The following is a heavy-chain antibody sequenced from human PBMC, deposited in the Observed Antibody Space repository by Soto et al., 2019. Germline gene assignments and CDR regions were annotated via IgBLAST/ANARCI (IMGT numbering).Heavy chain of an antibody. CDR3: ARSEVNWFDP. V-gene: IGHV4-61*01. CDR2: IYYSGST. J-gene: IGHJ5*02. Sequence: PWETLSLTCTVSGGSVSSGSYYWSWIRQPPGKGLEWIGYIYYSGSTNYNPSLKSRVTISVDTSKNQFSLKLSSVTAADTAVYYCARSEVNWFDPWGQGTLVTVSS. CDR1: GGSVSSGSYY.